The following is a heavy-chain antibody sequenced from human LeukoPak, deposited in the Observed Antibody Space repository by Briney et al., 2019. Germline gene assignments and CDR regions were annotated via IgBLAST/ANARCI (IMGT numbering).Heavy chain of an antibody. CDR1: GDSISSNNW. Sequence: PSGTLSLTCTVSGDSISSNNWCSWVRQPPGEGLEWIGYIYYSGSTNYNPSLKSRVTISVDTSKNQFSLKLSSVTAADTAVYYCAKTEGPYYYGSGSYDGNWFDPWGQGTLVTVSS. D-gene: IGHD3-10*01. V-gene: IGHV4-4*02. CDR3: AKTEGPYYYGSGSYDGNWFDP. J-gene: IGHJ5*02. CDR2: IYYSGST.